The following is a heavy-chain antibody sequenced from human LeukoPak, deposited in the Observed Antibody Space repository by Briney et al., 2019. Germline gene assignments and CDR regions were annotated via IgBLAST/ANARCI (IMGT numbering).Heavy chain of an antibody. J-gene: IGHJ6*03. CDR3: AKGSGWEASYFYYYMDV. CDR2: IKSQTDGGTI. D-gene: IGHD1-26*01. V-gene: IGHV3-15*01. Sequence: PGGSLRLSCVASGLTFRNAWMSWVRQAPGKGLEWVGRIKSQTDGGTIDYAAPVKGRFTISRDDSKKTLYLQMNSLRAEDTAVYFCAKGSGWEASYFYYYMDVWGKGTTVTISS. CDR1: GLTFRNAW.